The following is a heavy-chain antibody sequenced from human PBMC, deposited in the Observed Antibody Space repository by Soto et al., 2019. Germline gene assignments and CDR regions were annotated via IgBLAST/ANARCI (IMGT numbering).Heavy chain of an antibody. CDR2: ISESGDST. J-gene: IGHJ4*02. CDR3: AKSRIKGWTKGIYDH. Sequence: WGSLRLSCAASGFTFSSYAMSWFRQAPGKGLEWVSSISESGDSTSYAESVRGRFTISRDDSKNTLYLQMNSLRAEDTAVYSCAKSRIKGWTKGIYDHWGQGILVTVTS. V-gene: IGHV3-23*01. D-gene: IGHD2-15*01. CDR1: GFTFSSYA.